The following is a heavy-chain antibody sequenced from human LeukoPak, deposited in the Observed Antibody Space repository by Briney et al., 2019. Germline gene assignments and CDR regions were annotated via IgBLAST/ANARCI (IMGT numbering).Heavy chain of an antibody. CDR2: INPNSGGT. J-gene: IGHJ4*02. D-gene: IGHD3-10*01. CDR1: RYTFTGYY. V-gene: IGHV1-2*02. Sequence: ASVKVSCKASRYTFTGYYMHWVRQAPGQGLEWMGWINPNSGGTNYAQKFQGRVTMTRGTSISTAYMELSRLRSDDTAVYYCARGYTMVRGVIIPSPSYWGQGTLVTVSS. CDR3: ARGYTMVRGVIIPSPSY.